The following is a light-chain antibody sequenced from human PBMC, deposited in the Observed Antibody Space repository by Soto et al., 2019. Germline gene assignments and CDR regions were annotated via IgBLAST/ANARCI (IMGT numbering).Light chain of an antibody. CDR3: QQYLIYPLT. CDR2: KAS. CDR1: QNINSW. J-gene: IGKJ4*01. V-gene: IGKV1-5*03. Sequence: DIQMTQSPSTLAASVGDRVTITCRASQNINSWLAWYQQKPGKAPKLLIYKASNLENGVPSRFSGSGSGTEFTVTISSLQPDDFATYYCQQYLIYPLTFGGGTKVEI.